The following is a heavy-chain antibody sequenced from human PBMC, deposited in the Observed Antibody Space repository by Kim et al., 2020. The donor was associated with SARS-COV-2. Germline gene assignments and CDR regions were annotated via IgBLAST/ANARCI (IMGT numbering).Heavy chain of an antibody. CDR3: TRLGFPPSDIAAAGTAQQTAFDY. Sequence: GGSLRLSCAASGFTFSGSAMHWVRQASGKGLEWVGRIRSKANSYATAYAASVKGRFTISRDDSKNTAYLQMNSLKTEDTAVYYCTRLGFPPSDIAAAGTAQQTAFDYWGQGTLVTVSS. V-gene: IGHV3-73*01. CDR1: GFTFSGSA. J-gene: IGHJ4*02. CDR2: IRSKANSYAT. D-gene: IGHD6-13*01.